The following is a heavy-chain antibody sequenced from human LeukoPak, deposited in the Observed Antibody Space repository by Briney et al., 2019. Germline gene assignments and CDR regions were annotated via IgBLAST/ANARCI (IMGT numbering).Heavy chain of an antibody. J-gene: IGHJ4*02. Sequence: GGSLRLSCAASGFTFSSYAMSWVRQAPGKGLEWVSLIRNKASGGTTEHAASVSGRFTTSRDDSKSIAYLQMNSLKTEDTALYYCTRDRIMTDFWGQGTLVTVSS. CDR3: TRDRIMTDF. V-gene: IGHV3-49*04. D-gene: IGHD2-15*01. CDR2: IRNKASGGTT. CDR1: GFTFSSYA.